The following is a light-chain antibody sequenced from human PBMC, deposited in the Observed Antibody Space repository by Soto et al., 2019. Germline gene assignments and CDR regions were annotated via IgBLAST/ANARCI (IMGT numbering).Light chain of an antibody. CDR3: QQYDNLPSWT. CDR1: QDISNR. V-gene: IGKV1-33*01. CDR2: DAS. J-gene: IGKJ1*01. Sequence: DIPMTQSPSSLSASLGDRITITCQASQDISNRLNWYQQKPGTAPKLLIYDASNLQTGVPSRFSGSGSGTAFTFTISSLQPEDTATYYCQQYDNLPSWTFGQGTKVEIK.